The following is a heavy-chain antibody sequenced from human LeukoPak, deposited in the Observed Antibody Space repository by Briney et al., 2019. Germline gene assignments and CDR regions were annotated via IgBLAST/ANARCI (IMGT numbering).Heavy chain of an antibody. CDR3: AKDGGYYGSGTVEGWFDP. D-gene: IGHD3-10*01. V-gene: IGHV3-9*01. J-gene: IGHJ5*02. CDR1: GFTFDDYA. Sequence: PGGSLRLSCAASGFTFDDYAMHWVRQAPGKGLEWVSGISWNSGSIGYADSVKGRFTISRDNAKNSLYLQMSSLRAEDTALYYCAKDGGYYGSGTVEGWFDPWGQGTLVTVSS. CDR2: ISWNSGSI.